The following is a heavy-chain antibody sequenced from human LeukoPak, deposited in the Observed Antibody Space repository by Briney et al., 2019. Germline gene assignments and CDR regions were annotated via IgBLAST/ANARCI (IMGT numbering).Heavy chain of an antibody. J-gene: IGHJ4*02. CDR2: ISGSSSST. Sequence: GGSLRLSCAASGFTFSTYAMSWVRQAPGKGLEWVSVISGSSSSTYYADSVKGRFTISRDNSKNTLYLQMNSLRAEDTAVYYCAKGRGWQQCPFHYWGQGTQVTVSS. CDR1: GFTFSTYA. V-gene: IGHV3-23*01. D-gene: IGHD6-13*01. CDR3: AKGRGWQQCPFHY.